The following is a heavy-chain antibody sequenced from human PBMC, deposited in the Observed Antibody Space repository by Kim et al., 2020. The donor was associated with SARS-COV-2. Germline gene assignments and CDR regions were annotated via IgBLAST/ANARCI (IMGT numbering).Heavy chain of an antibody. CDR2: ISGSGGST. V-gene: IGHV3-23*01. CDR3: AKAPSMIVVVITTTFDY. CDR1: GFTFSSYA. J-gene: IGHJ4*02. Sequence: GGSLRLSCAASGFTFSSYAMSWVRQAPGKGLEWVSAISGSGGSTYYADSVKGRFTISRDNSKNTLYLQMNSLRAEDTAVYYCAKAPSMIVVVITTTFDYWGQGTLVTVSS. D-gene: IGHD3-22*01.